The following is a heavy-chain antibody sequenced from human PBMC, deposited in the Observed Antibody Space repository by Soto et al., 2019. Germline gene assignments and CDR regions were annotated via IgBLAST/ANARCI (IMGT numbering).Heavy chain of an antibody. D-gene: IGHD6-19*01. V-gene: IGHV3-30-3*01. J-gene: IGHJ4*02. CDR2: ISYDGSNK. CDR1: GFTFSSYA. CDR3: ARDWTRAVAGTSIDY. Sequence: GGSLRLSCAASGFTFSSYAMHWVRQAPGKGLEWVAVISYDGSNKYYADSVKGRFTISRDNSKNTLYLQMNSLRAEDTAVHYCARDWTRAVAGTSIDYWGQGTLVTVSS.